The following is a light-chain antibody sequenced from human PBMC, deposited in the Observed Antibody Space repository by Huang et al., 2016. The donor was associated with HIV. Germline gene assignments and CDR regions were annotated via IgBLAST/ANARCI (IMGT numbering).Light chain of an antibody. CDR3: QQYAGSLYT. CDR1: QSLSSSF. J-gene: IGKJ2*01. Sequence: EILLTQSPGTLSLSPGERATLSCRASQSLSSSFLAWYQQKPGQAPSLRIYGASSRATGIPDRFSGSGSGTDFTLTISRLEPEDFAVYYCQQYAGSLYTFGQGTKVEIK. CDR2: GAS. V-gene: IGKV3-20*01.